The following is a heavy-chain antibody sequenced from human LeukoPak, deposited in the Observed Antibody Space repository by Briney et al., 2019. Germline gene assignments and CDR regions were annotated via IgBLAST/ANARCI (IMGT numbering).Heavy chain of an antibody. CDR3: ARVPVAVAGRDY. CDR1: GYTFTGYY. V-gene: IGHV1-2*02. CDR2: INPISGGT. J-gene: IGHJ4*02. Sequence: GASVKVSCKASGYTFTGYYMHWVRQAPGQGLEWMGWINPISGGTNYAQKFQGRVTMTRDTSISTAYMELSRLRSDDTAVYYCARVPVAVAGRDYWGQGTLVTVSS. D-gene: IGHD6-19*01.